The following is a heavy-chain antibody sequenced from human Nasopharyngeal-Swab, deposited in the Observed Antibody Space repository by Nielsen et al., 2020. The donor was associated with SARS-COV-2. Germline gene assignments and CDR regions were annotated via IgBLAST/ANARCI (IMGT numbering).Heavy chain of an antibody. V-gene: IGHV3-73*01. CDR1: GFIFSASA. CDR3: TTYFYFDY. CDR2: IGDKDHNYAT. J-gene: IGHJ4*02. Sequence: GESLKISCAASGFIFSASAMHWVRQAAGKGLEWLGRIGDKDHNYATTYGASVKGRFTISRDDSKNTAFLKMDSLKTEDTALYYCTTYFYFDYWGQGTLVTVSS. D-gene: IGHD2/OR15-2a*01.